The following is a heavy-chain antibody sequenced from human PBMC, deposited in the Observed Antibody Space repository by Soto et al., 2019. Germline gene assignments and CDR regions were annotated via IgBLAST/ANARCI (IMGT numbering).Heavy chain of an antibody. J-gene: IGHJ6*02. D-gene: IGHD6-13*01. V-gene: IGHV3-23*01. CDR2: ISGSGGST. CDR3: AKDRPAADIPEHLYYYCGMDV. CDR1: GFTFSSYA. Sequence: GGSLRLSCAASGFTFSSYAMSWVRQAPGKGLEWVSAISGSGGSTYYADSVKGRFTISRDNSKNTLYLQMNSLRAEDTAVYYCAKDRPAADIPEHLYYYCGMDVWGQGTTVTVSS.